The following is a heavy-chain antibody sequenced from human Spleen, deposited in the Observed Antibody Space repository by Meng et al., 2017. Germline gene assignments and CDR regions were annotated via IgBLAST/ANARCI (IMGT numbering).Heavy chain of an antibody. V-gene: IGHV4-4*01. CDR3: GASIAVASMDV. CDR2: VYHTGST. D-gene: IGHD6-19*01. J-gene: IGHJ6*02. Sequence: SGVRQPPGRGLEWIGEVYHTGSTNYNPSLKSRVTISVDESKNQFSLNLSSVTAADTAVYFCGASIAVASMDVWGQGTTVTVSS.